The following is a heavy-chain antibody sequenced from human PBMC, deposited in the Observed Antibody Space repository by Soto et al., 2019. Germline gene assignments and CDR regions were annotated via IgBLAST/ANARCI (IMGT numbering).Heavy chain of an antibody. CDR2: IYWDDDK. J-gene: IGHJ5*02. Sequence: SGPTLVKPTQTLTLTCTFSGFSLSTSGVGVGWIRQPPGKALEWLALIYWDDDKRYSPSLKSRLTITKDTSKNQVVLTMTNMDPVDTATYYCAHRAVTTETAPHWFDPWGQGTLVTVSS. V-gene: IGHV2-5*02. CDR1: GFSLSTSGVG. CDR3: AHRAVTTETAPHWFDP. D-gene: IGHD4-17*01.